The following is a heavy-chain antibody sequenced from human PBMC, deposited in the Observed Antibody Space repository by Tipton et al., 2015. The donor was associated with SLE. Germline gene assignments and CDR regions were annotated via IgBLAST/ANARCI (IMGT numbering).Heavy chain of an antibody. Sequence: WSWIRQPPGKGLEWIGDINHSGTINYNPSLGSRVSISIDTSKNQFSLKLTSVTAADTAVYFCARVRGLVFGDDAFDVWGQGTMVTVSS. J-gene: IGHJ3*01. CDR2: INHSGTI. V-gene: IGHV4-34*01. CDR3: ARVRGLVFGDDAFDV. D-gene: IGHD4-17*01.